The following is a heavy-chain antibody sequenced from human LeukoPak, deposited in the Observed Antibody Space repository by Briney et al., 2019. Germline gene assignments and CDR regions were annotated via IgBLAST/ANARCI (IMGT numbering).Heavy chain of an antibody. CDR3: ARGGMVVAAKALDP. CDR2: IYYSGST. D-gene: IGHD2-15*01. J-gene: IGHJ5*02. Sequence: SETLSLTCTVSGGSISSGDYYWSWISQPPGKGLEWIGYIYYSGSTYYNPSLKSRVTISVDTSKNQFSLKLSSVTAADTAVYYCARGGMVVAAKALDPWGQGTLVTVSS. CDR1: GGSISSGDYY. V-gene: IGHV4-30-4*08.